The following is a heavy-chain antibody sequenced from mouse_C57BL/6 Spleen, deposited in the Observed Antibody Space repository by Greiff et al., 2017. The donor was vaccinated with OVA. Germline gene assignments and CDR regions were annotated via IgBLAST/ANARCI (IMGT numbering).Heavy chain of an antibody. CDR3: ARWDYGSSWFAY. J-gene: IGHJ3*01. CDR2: INPNNGGT. V-gene: IGHV1-22*01. D-gene: IGHD1-1*01. Sequence: DVQLQESGPELVKPGASVKMSCKASGYTFTDYNMHWVKQSHGKSLEWIGYINPNNGGTSYNQKFKGKATLTVNKSSSTAYMELRSLTSEDSAVYYCARWDYGSSWFAYWGQGTLVTVSA. CDR1: GYTFTDYN.